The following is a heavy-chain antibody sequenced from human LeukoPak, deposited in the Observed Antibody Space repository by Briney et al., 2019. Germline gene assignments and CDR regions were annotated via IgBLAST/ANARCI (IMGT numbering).Heavy chain of an antibody. CDR1: GFTFSDYY. CDR3: VRDRLRSRYDILTGYYY. J-gene: IGHJ4*02. CDR2: ISSSGSTI. Sequence: GGSLRLSCAASGFTFSDYYMSWIRQAPGKGLEWVSYISSSGSTIYYADSVKGRFAISRDNAKNSLYLQMNSLRAEDTAVYYCVRDRLRSRYDILTGYYYWGQGTLVTVSS. D-gene: IGHD3-9*01. V-gene: IGHV3-11*01.